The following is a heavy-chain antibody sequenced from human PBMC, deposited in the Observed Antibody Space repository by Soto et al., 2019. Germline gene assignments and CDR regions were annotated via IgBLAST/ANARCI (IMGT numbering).Heavy chain of an antibody. CDR3: ARDRRDGYKYDFDY. Sequence: FVPLSRSCEVAGGYISDHYWSWIRKTPGKGLEWIGYIYYSGTTNYNPSLKSRVTISVDTSKNQFSLTLTSVTAADTAVYYCARDRRDGYKYDFDYLGQGTLVTVSS. J-gene: IGHJ4*02. V-gene: IGHV4-59*11. CDR1: GGYISDHY. D-gene: IGHD5-18*01. CDR2: IYYSGTT.